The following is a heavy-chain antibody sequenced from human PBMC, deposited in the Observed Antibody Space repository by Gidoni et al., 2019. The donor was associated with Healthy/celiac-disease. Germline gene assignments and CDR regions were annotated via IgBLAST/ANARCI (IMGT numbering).Heavy chain of an antibody. CDR1: GGSVSSGSYY. Sequence: QVQLQESGPGLVKPSETLSLTCTVSGGSVSSGSYYWSWIRQPPGKGLEWIGYIYYSGSTNYNPSLKSRVTISVDTSKNQFSLKLSSVTAADTAVYYCARVPLTAVDSSGYWFDPWGQGTLVTVSS. V-gene: IGHV4-61*01. D-gene: IGHD3-22*01. CDR2: IYYSGST. CDR3: ARVPLTAVDSSGYWFDP. J-gene: IGHJ5*02.